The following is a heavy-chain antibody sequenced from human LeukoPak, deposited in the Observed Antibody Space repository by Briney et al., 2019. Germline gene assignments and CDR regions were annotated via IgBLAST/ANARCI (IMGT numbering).Heavy chain of an antibody. Sequence: GESLKISCKGSGYSFTSNWIGWVRQMPGKGLEWMGIIYPSDSDTRYSPSFKGQVTISADKSISTAYLQWTTLEASDTAIYYCARRTLGATYDYWGQGTLVTVSS. CDR1: GYSFTSNW. D-gene: IGHD1-26*01. CDR3: ARRTLGATYDY. J-gene: IGHJ4*02. V-gene: IGHV5-51*01. CDR2: IYPSDSDT.